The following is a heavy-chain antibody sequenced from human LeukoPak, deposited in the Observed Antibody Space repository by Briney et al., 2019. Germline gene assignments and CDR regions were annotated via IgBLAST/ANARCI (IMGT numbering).Heavy chain of an antibody. V-gene: IGHV1-18*01. D-gene: IGHD4-17*01. CDR2: ISGYNGNT. Sequence: GASVKVSCKASGYTFTNYGISWVRQAPGQGLEWMGWISGYNGNTNYAQKLQGRVTMTTDTSTSTAYMELRSLRSDDTAVYYCARVSTYGDYGHWDVWGKGTTVTVSS. CDR1: GYTFTNYG. J-gene: IGHJ6*04. CDR3: ARVSTYGDYGHWDV.